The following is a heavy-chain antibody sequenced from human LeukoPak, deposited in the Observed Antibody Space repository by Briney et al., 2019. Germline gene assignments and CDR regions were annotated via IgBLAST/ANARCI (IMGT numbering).Heavy chain of an antibody. V-gene: IGHV3-23*01. CDR3: AKDLTYYYDSSGYEN. J-gene: IGHJ4*02. Sequence: GGSLRLSCAASGFTFSSYAMSWVRQAPGKGLEWVSAISGSGGSTYSADSVKGRFTISRDNSKNTLYLQMNSLRAEDTAVYYCAKDLTYYYDSSGYENWGQGTLVTVSS. D-gene: IGHD3-22*01. CDR2: ISGSGGST. CDR1: GFTFSSYA.